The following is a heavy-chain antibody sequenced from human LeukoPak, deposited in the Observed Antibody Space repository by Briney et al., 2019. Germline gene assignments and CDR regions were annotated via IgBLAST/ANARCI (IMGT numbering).Heavy chain of an antibody. J-gene: IGHJ4*02. D-gene: IGHD3-10*01. Sequence: GASVKVSCKASGYTFTSYYMHWVRQAPGQGLEWMGIINPSGGSTSYAQKFQGRVTMTRDTSTSTVYMELSSLRSEDTAVYYCARSKLLWFGEPSVVVYWGQGTLVTVSS. V-gene: IGHV1-46*01. CDR3: ARSKLLWFGEPSVVVY. CDR1: GYTFTSYY. CDR2: INPSGGST.